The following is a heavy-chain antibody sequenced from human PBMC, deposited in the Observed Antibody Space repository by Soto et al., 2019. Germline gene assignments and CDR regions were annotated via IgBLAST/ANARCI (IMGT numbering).Heavy chain of an antibody. Sequence: SETLSLTCTVSGGSISSYYWSWIRQPPGKGLECIGYISYSGSTGYNPSLKSRVTISVDTSKNQFSLKLSSVTAADTAAYYCARESISVGMDVWGQGTTVTVSS. CDR3: ARESISVGMDV. CDR1: GGSISSYY. V-gene: IGHV4-59*12. CDR2: ISYSGST. D-gene: IGHD2-21*01. J-gene: IGHJ6*02.